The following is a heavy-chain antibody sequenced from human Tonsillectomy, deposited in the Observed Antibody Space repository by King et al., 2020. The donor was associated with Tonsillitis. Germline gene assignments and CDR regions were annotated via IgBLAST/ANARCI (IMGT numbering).Heavy chain of an antibody. CDR1: GGSISSSDDN. V-gene: IGHV4-39*01. Sequence: QLQESGPGVVKPSETLSLTCTVSGGSISSSDDNWAWIRQPPGKGLEWIGYKYHSGTSFYNPSLKSRIAISGGTSGNRFSLKLSSVTAADTAVYFCARYVSGTFDYWGQGALVTVSS. J-gene: IGHJ4*02. D-gene: IGHD1-26*01. CDR2: KYHSGTS. CDR3: ARYVSGTFDY.